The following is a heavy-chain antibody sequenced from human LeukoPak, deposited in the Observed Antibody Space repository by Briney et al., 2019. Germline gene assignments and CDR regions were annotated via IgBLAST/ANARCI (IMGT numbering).Heavy chain of an antibody. CDR1: GGSISSYY. Sequence: PSETLSLTCTVSGGSISSYYWSWIRQPPGKGLEWIGYIYYSGSTNYNPSLKSRVTISVDTSKNQFSLKLSSVTAADTAVYYCASYKDQEDYYDSSGYYRAFDYWGQGTLVTVSS. V-gene: IGHV4-59*01. D-gene: IGHD3-22*01. J-gene: IGHJ4*02. CDR2: IYYSGST. CDR3: ASYKDQEDYYDSSGYYRAFDY.